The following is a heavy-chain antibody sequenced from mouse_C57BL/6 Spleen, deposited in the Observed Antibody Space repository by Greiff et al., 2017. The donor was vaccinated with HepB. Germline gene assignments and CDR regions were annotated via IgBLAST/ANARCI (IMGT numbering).Heavy chain of an antibody. J-gene: IGHJ2*01. Sequence: QVQLKESGPGLVKPGASVKLSCKASGYTFTSYDINWVRQRPVQGLEWIGWISTRDGSTKYNEKFKGKATLTIDTSSSTAYMELHSLTSEDSAVYFCARGPPFDYWGQGTTLTVSS. V-gene: IGHV1-85*01. CDR1: GYTFTSYD. CDR3: ARGPPFDY. CDR2: ISTRDGST.